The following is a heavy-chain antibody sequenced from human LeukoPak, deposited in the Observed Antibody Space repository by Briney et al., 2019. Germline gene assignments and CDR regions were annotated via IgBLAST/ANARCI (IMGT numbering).Heavy chain of an antibody. Sequence: ASVKVSCKASGYTFTSYDINWVRQATGQGLEWMGWINPNSGGTNYAQKFQGRVTMTRDTSISTAYMELSRLRSDDTAVYYCAGGSTSSRAFDIWGQGTMVTVSS. D-gene: IGHD2-2*01. V-gene: IGHV1-2*02. CDR1: GYTFTSYD. J-gene: IGHJ3*02. CDR2: INPNSGGT. CDR3: AGGSTSSRAFDI.